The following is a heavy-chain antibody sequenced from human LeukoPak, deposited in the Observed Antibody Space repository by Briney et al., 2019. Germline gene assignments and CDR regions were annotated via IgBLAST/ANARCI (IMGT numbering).Heavy chain of an antibody. Sequence: PSETLSLTCTVSGGPISSTSYYWGWIRQSPGKGLQSIGTIFYDGNTYYNPSLKSRVTMSVDTSKDQFSLTLTSVTAADTAVYYCARLLRPGFYGEDLWGRGTLVTVSP. CDR1: GGPISSTSYY. V-gene: IGHV4-39*01. D-gene: IGHD2/OR15-2a*01. J-gene: IGHJ5*02. CDR2: IFYDGNT. CDR3: ARLLRPGFYGEDL.